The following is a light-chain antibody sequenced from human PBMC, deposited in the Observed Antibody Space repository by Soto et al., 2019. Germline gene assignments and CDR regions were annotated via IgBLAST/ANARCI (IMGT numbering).Light chain of an antibody. J-gene: IGKJ4*01. V-gene: IGKV3-15*01. CDR2: GAS. Sequence: IVMTQSPATLSVSPGESVTFSCRASQGINSNLAWYQQKPGQAPRLLISGASTGATGIPARFSGSGSGTEFTLTINSLQSEDSAVYYCQQYYTWPVTFGGGTKVEI. CDR3: QQYYTWPVT. CDR1: QGINSN.